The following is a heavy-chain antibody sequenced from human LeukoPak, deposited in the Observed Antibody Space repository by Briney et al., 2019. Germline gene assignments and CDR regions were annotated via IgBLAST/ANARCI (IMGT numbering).Heavy chain of an antibody. V-gene: IGHV3-23*01. D-gene: IGHD5-12*01. J-gene: IGHJ4*02. Sequence: PGGSLRLSCAASGFTFSSYAMSWVRQAPGKGLEWVSAISGSGGSTYYADSVKGRFTISRDNSKNTLYLQMNSLRAEDAAVYYCAKDLRRSGGGYDFGGQGTLVTVSS. CDR1: GFTFSSYA. CDR3: AKDLRRSGGGYDF. CDR2: ISGSGGST.